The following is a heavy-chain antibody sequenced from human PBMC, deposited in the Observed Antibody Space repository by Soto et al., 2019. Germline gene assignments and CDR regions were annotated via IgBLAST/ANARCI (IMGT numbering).Heavy chain of an antibody. CDR2: IYHSGST. CDR3: ARGRGVTQSTEIDP. CDR1: GGSISSGGYS. Sequence: QLQLQESGSGLVKPSQTLSLTCAVSGGSISSGGYSWSWIRQPPGKGLEWIGYIYHSGSTYYNPSLKRRVTXXVXRXXNQFSLKLSSVTAADTAVYYCARGRGVTQSTEIDPWGQGTLVTVSS. D-gene: IGHD3-10*01. V-gene: IGHV4-30-2*01. J-gene: IGHJ5*02.